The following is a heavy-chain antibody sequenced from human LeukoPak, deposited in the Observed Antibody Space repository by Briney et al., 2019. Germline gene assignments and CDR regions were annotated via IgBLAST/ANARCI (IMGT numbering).Heavy chain of an antibody. D-gene: IGHD6-13*01. J-gene: IGHJ6*02. CDR3: AKDRQYSSSWYSSYYYYYGMDV. V-gene: IGHV3-30*18. CDR1: GFTFSSYG. CDR2: ISYDGSNK. Sequence: PGRSLRLSCAASGFTFSSYGMHWVRQAPGKGLEWMAVISYDGSNKYYADSVKGRFTISRDNSKNTLYLQMNSLRAEDTAVYYCAKDRQYSSSWYSSYYYYYGMDVWGQGTTVTVSS.